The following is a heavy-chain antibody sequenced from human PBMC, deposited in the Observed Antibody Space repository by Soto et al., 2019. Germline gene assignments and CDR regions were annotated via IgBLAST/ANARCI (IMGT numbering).Heavy chain of an antibody. J-gene: IGHJ6*01. CDR2: INHSGST. D-gene: IGHD3-3*01. CDR1: GGSFSGYY. V-gene: IGHV4-34*01. Sequence: SETLSLTCAVYGGSFSGYYWSWIRQPPGKGLEWIGEINHSGSTNYNPSLKSRVTISVDTSKNQFSLKLSSVTAADTAVYYCARENRFLEWLSNYSYHGMDVWGQGTTVTASS. CDR3: ARENRFLEWLSNYSYHGMDV.